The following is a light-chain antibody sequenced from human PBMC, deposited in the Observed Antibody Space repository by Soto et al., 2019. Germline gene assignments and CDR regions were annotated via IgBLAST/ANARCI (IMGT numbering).Light chain of an antibody. CDR2: GAS. Sequence: EIVFNQSPCTLSLSQGERATLSCRASQRVDDSHLAWYQLRPGQAPRLLIYGASTRATGIPDRFSGSGFGTDFSLTIRGLKPEDFAVYYCQQYRMSPSPFGQGTRLEI. CDR1: QRVDDSH. V-gene: IGKV3-20*01. CDR3: QQYRMSPSP. J-gene: IGKJ5*01.